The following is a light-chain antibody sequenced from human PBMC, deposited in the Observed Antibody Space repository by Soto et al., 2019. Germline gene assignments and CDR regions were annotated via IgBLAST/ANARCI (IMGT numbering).Light chain of an antibody. Sequence: QSALTQPASVSGSPGQSITISCTGTSSDVGGYDFVSWYQHHPGKAPRLIIYQVSNRPSGVSNRFSGSKSGNTASLTISGLQPEDEADYYCASYTVRKSWVFGGGTKLTVL. CDR1: SSDVGGYDF. J-gene: IGLJ3*02. CDR2: QVS. V-gene: IGLV2-14*01. CDR3: ASYTVRKSWV.